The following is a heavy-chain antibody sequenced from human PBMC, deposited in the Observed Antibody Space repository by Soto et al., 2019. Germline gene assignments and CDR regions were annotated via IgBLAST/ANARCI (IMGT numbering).Heavy chain of an antibody. J-gene: IGHJ4*02. CDR3: AAGGTRWLHSPSDY. CDR1: GHTLTELS. CDR2: FDPEDGET. Sequence: QVQLLQSGAEVKKPGASVKVSCKVSGHTLTELSMHWVRQAPGRGLEWMGGFDPEDGETISAQKFQGRVTMTEDTSTDSTYMELTSLRSEDTTVYYCAAGGTRWLHSPSDYWGQGTLVTISS. V-gene: IGHV1-24*01. D-gene: IGHD1-1*01.